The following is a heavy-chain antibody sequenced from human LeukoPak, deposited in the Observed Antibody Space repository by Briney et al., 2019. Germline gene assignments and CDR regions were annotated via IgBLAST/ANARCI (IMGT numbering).Heavy chain of an antibody. CDR2: IFPGDSDT. CDR3: ARRGYGDRRAFDI. Sequence: GESLKISCKFSGYSFTNYWIGWVRQKPGKGLEWMGIIFPGDSDTRYSPSFQGQVTISADKSISTAYLQWSSLKASDTAMYYCARRGYGDRRAFDIWGQGTMVTVSS. D-gene: IGHD4-17*01. CDR1: GYSFTNYW. V-gene: IGHV5-51*01. J-gene: IGHJ3*02.